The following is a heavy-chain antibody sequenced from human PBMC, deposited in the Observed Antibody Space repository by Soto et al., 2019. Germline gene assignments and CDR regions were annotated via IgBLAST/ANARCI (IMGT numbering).Heavy chain of an antibody. Sequence: GASGKVSCRASGYTFTSYGISWVRQAPGQGLEWMGWISAYNGNTNYAQKLQGRVTMTTDTSTSTAYMELRSLRSDDTAVYYCAREAGYSSGWFTNWFAPWGQGTLVTVSS. CDR3: AREAGYSSGWFTNWFAP. CDR2: ISAYNGNT. CDR1: GYTFTSYG. J-gene: IGHJ5*02. D-gene: IGHD6-13*01. V-gene: IGHV1-18*01.